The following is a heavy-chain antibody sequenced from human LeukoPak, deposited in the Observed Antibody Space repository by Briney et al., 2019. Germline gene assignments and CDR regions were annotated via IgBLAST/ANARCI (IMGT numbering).Heavy chain of an antibody. Sequence: KPSETLSLTCTVSGGSISSYYWSWIRQPPGKGLEWIGYIYYSGSTNYNPSLKSRVTISVDTSKNQFSLKLSSETAADTAVYYCARQGWELLRPYFDYWGQGTLVTVSS. J-gene: IGHJ4*02. CDR1: GGSISSYY. V-gene: IGHV4-59*08. D-gene: IGHD1-26*01. CDR2: IYYSGST. CDR3: ARQGWELLRPYFDY.